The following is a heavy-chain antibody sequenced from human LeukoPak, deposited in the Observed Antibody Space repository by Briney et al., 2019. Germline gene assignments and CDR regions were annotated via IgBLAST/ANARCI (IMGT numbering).Heavy chain of an antibody. D-gene: IGHD1-26*01. V-gene: IGHV1-2*02. CDR1: GYTFTGYY. Sequence: ASVKVSCKASGYTFTGYYMHWVRQAPGQGLEWMGWINPNSGGTNYAQKFQGRVTMTRDTSISTAYMELSRLRSDDTAVYYCASLDGGWIVGATTDYWGQGTLVTVSS. CDR2: INPNSGGT. CDR3: ASLDGGWIVGATTDY. J-gene: IGHJ4*02.